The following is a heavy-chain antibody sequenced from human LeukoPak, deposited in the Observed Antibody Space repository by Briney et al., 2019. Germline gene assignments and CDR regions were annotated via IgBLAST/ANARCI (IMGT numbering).Heavy chain of an antibody. D-gene: IGHD1-1*01. CDR2: IYYRGST. J-gene: IGHJ3*02. Sequence: SETLSLTCTVSGDSISSSWSWIRQPPGKGLEWIGYIYYRGSTNYNPSLKSRVTISVDTSKNQFSLKLSSVTAADTAVYYCARLSTTGTTGTHAFDIWGQGTMVTVSS. CDR1: GDSISSS. V-gene: IGHV4-59*08. CDR3: ARLSTTGTTGTHAFDI.